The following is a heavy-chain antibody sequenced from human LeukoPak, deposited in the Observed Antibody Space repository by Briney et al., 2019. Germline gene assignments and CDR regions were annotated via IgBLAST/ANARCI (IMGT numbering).Heavy chain of an antibody. Sequence: PGGSLRLSCAASGFTFSSYAMSWVRQAPGKGLEWVSAISGSGGSTYYADSVKGRFTISRDNSKNTLYLQMNSLRAEDTAVYYCAKADNSSGWYRPLVAFDIWGQGTMVTVSS. CDR1: GFTFSSYA. CDR3: AKADNSSGWYRPLVAFDI. D-gene: IGHD6-19*01. CDR2: ISGSGGST. J-gene: IGHJ3*02. V-gene: IGHV3-23*01.